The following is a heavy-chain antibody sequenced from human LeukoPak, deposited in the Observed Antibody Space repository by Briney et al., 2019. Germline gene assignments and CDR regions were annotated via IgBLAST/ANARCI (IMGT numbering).Heavy chain of an antibody. J-gene: IGHJ4*02. CDR1: GGSIRTYY. CDR3: AVGRRSYYASEY. D-gene: IGHD3-3*01. V-gene: IGHV4-59*01. Sequence: SETLSLTCTVSGGSIRTYYWSWIRQPPGKGLEWIGYIYYSGSTNYNPSLKSRVTILVDTSKNQFSLKLSSVTAADTAVYYCAVGRRSYYASEYWGQGTLVTVSS. CDR2: IYYSGST.